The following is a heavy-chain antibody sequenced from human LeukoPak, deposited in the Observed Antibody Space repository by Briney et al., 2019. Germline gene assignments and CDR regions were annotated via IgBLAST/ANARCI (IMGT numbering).Heavy chain of an antibody. J-gene: IGHJ4*02. D-gene: IGHD2-21*02. Sequence: GGSLRLSCAASGFSVSSNYMSWVRQAPGKGLEWVSVIYSGGSTYYADSVKGRFTISRDNSKNTLYLQMNSLRAEDTAVYYCAKGHIVVVTEMPFDYWGQGTLVTVSS. CDR3: AKGHIVVVTEMPFDY. V-gene: IGHV3-53*01. CDR1: GFSVSSNY. CDR2: IYSGGST.